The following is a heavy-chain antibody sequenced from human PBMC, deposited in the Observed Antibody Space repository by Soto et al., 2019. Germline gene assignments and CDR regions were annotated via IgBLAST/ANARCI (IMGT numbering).Heavy chain of an antibody. V-gene: IGHV3-7*01. CDR2: INQDGSGK. CDR1: GFIFRSYW. Sequence: GGSLRLSCAASGFIFRSYWMIWVRQAPGKGLVWVANINQDGSGKCYVDSVKGRFIISRDNAKNTMYMQMNILRAEDTAVYYCARDGVEAGLYLDNWGQGTLVTVSS. J-gene: IGHJ4*02. CDR3: ARDGVEAGLYLDN. D-gene: IGHD3-3*01.